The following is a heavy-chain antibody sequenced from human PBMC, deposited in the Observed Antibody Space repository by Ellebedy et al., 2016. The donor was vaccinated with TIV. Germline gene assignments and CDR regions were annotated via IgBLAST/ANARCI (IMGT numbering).Heavy chain of an antibody. CDR2: FYTSGNT. Sequence: PGGSLRLSCAASGFTVSSSDMTWVRQAPGKGLEWVPAFYTSGNTYFADSVKGRFTISRHNSKNTLYLQMNSLRPEDTAVYFCARNCNSYEGLAYWGQGTLVTVSS. V-gene: IGHV3-53*04. CDR3: ARNCNSYEGLAY. CDR1: GFTVSSSD. D-gene: IGHD2/OR15-2a*01. J-gene: IGHJ4*02.